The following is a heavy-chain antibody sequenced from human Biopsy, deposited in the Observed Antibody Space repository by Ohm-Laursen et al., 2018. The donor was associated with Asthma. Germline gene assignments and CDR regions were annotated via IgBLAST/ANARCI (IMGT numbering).Heavy chain of an antibody. Sequence: ESSVKVSCKTSGYTFNSAGITRVRQAPGQGLEWMGWISVYNGNTKVAQKLQDTVTMITDTSTSTAYMELRSLRSDDTAVYFCARAVDYSHYYGIDVWGQGTTVTVS. V-gene: IGHV1-18*01. CDR1: GYTFNSAG. J-gene: IGHJ6*02. CDR3: ARAVDYSHYYGIDV. D-gene: IGHD3-10*01. CDR2: ISVYNGNT.